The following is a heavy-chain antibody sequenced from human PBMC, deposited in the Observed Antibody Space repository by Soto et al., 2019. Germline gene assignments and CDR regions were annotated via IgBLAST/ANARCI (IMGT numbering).Heavy chain of an antibody. CDR1: GGSISSSSYY. CDR3: ARPLHGLSAGEVDY. J-gene: IGHJ4*02. Sequence: SETLSLTCTVSGGSISSSSYYWGWIRQPPGKGLEWIGSIYYSGSTYYNPSLKSRVTISVDTSKNQFSLKLSSVTAADTAVYHCARPLHGLSAGEVDYWGQGTLVTVSS. CDR2: IYYSGST. D-gene: IGHD3-10*01. V-gene: IGHV4-39*01.